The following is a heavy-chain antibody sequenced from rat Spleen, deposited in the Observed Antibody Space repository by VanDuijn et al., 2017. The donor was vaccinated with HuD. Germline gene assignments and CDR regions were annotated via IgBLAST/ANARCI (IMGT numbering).Heavy chain of an antibody. J-gene: IGHJ2*01. CDR3: TRGGNYDFDY. CDR2: ISYDGSST. CDR1: EFTVSDYN. Sequence: EVQLVESGGGLVQPGRSLKLSCAASEFTVSDYNMAWVRQAPKKGLEWVATISYDGSSTYYRDSVKGRFTISRDNAKSTLYLQMDSLRSEDTATYYCTRGGNYDFDYWGQGVMVTVSS. D-gene: IGHD1-10*01. V-gene: IGHV5-7*01.